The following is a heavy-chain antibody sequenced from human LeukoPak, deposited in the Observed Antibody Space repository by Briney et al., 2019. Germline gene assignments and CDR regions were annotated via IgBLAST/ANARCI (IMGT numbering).Heavy chain of an antibody. V-gene: IGHV3-30-3*01. Sequence: GGSLRLSCAASGFTFNTYAMRWVRQAPGKGLEWVAVISYDGSNKYYADSVKGRFTISRDNSKNTLPLQMNSLRAEDTAMYYCARDNNWGSTHYWGQGTLVTVSS. J-gene: IGHJ4*02. D-gene: IGHD7-27*01. CDR2: ISYDGSNK. CDR3: ARDNNWGSTHY. CDR1: GFTFNTYA.